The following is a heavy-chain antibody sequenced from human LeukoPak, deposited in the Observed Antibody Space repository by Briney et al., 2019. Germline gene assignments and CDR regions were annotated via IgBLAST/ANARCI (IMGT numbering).Heavy chain of an antibody. CDR1: GFTFSSYA. J-gene: IGHJ4*02. D-gene: IGHD1-26*01. Sequence: GGSLRLSCAASGFTFSSYAMHWVRQAPGKGLEYVSAVSSNGGSTYYANSVKGRFTISRGNSKNTLYLQMGSLRAEDMAVYYCARGGYSGSYWGDYFDYWGQGTLVTVSS. CDR2: VSSNGGST. V-gene: IGHV3-64*01. CDR3: ARGGYSGSYWGDYFDY.